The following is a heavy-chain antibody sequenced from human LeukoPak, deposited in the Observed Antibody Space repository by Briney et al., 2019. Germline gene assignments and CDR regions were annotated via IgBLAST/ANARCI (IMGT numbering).Heavy chain of an antibody. D-gene: IGHD4-17*01. J-gene: IGHJ4*02. CDR3: AKGQNVVATVTTGDY. Sequence: GGSLRLSCAASGFTFSSYGMHWVRQAPGKGLEWVAVISYDGSNKYYADSVKGRFTISRDNSKNTLYLQMNSLRAEDTAVYYCAKGQNVVATVTTGDYWGQGTLVTVSS. CDR1: GFTFSSYG. CDR2: ISYDGSNK. V-gene: IGHV3-30*18.